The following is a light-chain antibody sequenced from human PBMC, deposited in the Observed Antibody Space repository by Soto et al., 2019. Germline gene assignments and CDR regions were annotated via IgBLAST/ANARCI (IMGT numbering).Light chain of an antibody. V-gene: IGLV2-8*01. Sequence: QSALTQPPSAPGSPGQSVTISCTGTSSDVGGYNLVSWYQQHPGKAPKLMIYEVSKRPSGVPDRFSGSKSGNTASLTVSGLQAEDEADYFCSSHGGGNNWGVFGGGTKLTVL. CDR3: SSHGGGNNWGV. CDR1: SSDVGGYNL. J-gene: IGLJ3*02. CDR2: EVS.